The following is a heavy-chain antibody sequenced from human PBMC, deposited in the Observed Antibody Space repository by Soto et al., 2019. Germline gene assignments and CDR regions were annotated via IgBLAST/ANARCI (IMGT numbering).Heavy chain of an antibody. V-gene: IGHV3-15*07. CDR1: GFNSTNAR. CDR2: IKSKSYGGTI. CDR3: TTGDPLVGRSIGY. Sequence: GGSLRLSCATSGFNSTNARMIWVRQAPGKGLEWVGRIKSKSYGGTIDYATPVKDRFTISRDDSKNTVFLQMNSLKTEDTAVYYCTTGDPLVGRSIGYWGHET. J-gene: IGHJ4*01. D-gene: IGHD2-8*02.